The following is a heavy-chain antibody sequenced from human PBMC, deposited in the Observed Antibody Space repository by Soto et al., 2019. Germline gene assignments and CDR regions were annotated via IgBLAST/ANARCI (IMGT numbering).Heavy chain of an antibody. Sequence: SETLSLTCTVSGGSISSYYWSWIRQPPGKGLEWIGYIYYSGSTNYNPSLKSRVTISVDTSKNQFSLKLSSVTAADTAVYYCARARGDILTGYYIDAFDIWGQGTMVTVSS. D-gene: IGHD3-9*01. CDR1: GGSISSYY. J-gene: IGHJ3*02. CDR2: IYYSGST. V-gene: IGHV4-59*01. CDR3: ARARGDILTGYYIDAFDI.